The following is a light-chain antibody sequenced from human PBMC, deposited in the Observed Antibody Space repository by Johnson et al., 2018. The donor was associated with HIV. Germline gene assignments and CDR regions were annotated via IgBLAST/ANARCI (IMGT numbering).Light chain of an antibody. Sequence: QSVLTQPPSVSAAPGQQVTISCSGSSSSIGNNYVSWYQQLPGTAPKLLIYESNKRPSGIPDRFSGFKSGTSATLGITGLQTGDEADSYCGTWYDSLSALYVFGTGTKVTVL. J-gene: IGLJ1*01. V-gene: IGLV1-51*02. CDR2: ESN. CDR3: GTWYDSLSALYV. CDR1: SSSIGNNY.